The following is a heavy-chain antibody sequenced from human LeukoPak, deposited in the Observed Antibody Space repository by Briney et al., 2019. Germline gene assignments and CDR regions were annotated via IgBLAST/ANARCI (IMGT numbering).Heavy chain of an antibody. V-gene: IGHV1-69*05. D-gene: IGHD6-6*01. CDR3: ARGGAARRHYYYMDV. Sequence: GASVKVSCKASGGTFSSYAISWVRQAPGQGLEWMGGIIPIFGTANYAQKFQGRVTITTDESTSTAYMELSSLRSEDTAVYYCARGGAARRHYYYMDVWGKGTTVTVSS. J-gene: IGHJ6*03. CDR2: IIPIFGTA. CDR1: GGTFSSYA.